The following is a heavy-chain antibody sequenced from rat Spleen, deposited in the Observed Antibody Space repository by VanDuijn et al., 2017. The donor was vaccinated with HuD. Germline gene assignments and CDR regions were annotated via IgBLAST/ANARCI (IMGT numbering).Heavy chain of an antibody. J-gene: IGHJ3*01. CDR1: GFSLTSYN. CDR2: IWNIGGT. D-gene: IGHD1-4*01. CDR3: ARDENGYTYLWFAY. V-gene: IGHV2-41*01. Sequence: QVQLKESGPGLVQTSQTLSLTCTVAGFSLTSYNVHWIRQSPGKGLEWMGVIWNIGGTRYNSALKSRLSISKDTSKSQVFLKMNSLQTEDTATYYCARDENGYTYLWFAYWGQGTLVTVSS.